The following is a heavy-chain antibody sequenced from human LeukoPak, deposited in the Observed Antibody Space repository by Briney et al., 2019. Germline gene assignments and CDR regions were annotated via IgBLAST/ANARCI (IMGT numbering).Heavy chain of an antibody. J-gene: IGHJ6*02. CDR1: GYTFTSYD. V-gene: IGHV1-8*01. Sequence: ASVKVSCKASGYTFTSYDINWVRQATGQGLEWMGWMNPNSGNTGYAQKFQGRVTMTRDTSISTAYMELSSLRSEDTAVYYCARGHSAAGHYYYYGMDVWGQGTTVTVS. CDR3: ARGHSAAGHYYYYGMDV. D-gene: IGHD6-13*01. CDR2: MNPNSGNT.